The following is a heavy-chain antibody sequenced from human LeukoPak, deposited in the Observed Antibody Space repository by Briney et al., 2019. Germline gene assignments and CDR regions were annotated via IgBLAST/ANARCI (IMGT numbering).Heavy chain of an antibody. CDR2: MNPNSGNT. CDR1: GHTFTSYD. D-gene: IGHD3-9*01. Sequence: ASAKVSCKASGHTFTSYDINWVRQATGQGLEWMGWMNPNSGNTGYAQKFQGRVTMTRNTSVSTAYMELSSLRSEDTAVYYCARIYYDILTGYRRFDPWGQGTLVTVSS. V-gene: IGHV1-8*01. J-gene: IGHJ5*02. CDR3: ARIYYDILTGYRRFDP.